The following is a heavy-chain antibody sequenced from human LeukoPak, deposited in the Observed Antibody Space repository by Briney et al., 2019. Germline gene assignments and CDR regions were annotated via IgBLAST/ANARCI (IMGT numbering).Heavy chain of an antibody. Sequence: GGSLRLSCAASGFTFSSYAMRWVRQAPGKGLEYVSAISSNGGSTYYANSVKGRFTISRDNSKNTLYLQMGSLRAEDMAVYYCARDRPIDYWGQGTLVTVSS. CDR3: ARDRPIDY. CDR2: ISSNGGST. J-gene: IGHJ4*02. V-gene: IGHV3-64*01. CDR1: GFTFSSYA.